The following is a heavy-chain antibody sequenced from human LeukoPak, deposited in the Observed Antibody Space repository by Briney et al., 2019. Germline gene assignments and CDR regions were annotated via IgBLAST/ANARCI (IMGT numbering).Heavy chain of an antibody. Sequence: GESLKISCKASGYSFTSYWIGWVRQMPGKGLEWMGMIAPGDSDTRYSPSFQGQVTISADKSIGTAFLQWTSLKASDIAMYYCARVRYCSGGSCSQVDYWGQGTLVIVSS. CDR3: ARVRYCSGGSCSQVDY. CDR1: GYSFTSYW. V-gene: IGHV5-51*01. D-gene: IGHD2-15*01. J-gene: IGHJ4*02. CDR2: IAPGDSDT.